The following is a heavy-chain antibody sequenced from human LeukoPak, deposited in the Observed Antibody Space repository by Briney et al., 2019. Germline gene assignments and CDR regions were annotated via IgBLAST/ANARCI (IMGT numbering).Heavy chain of an antibody. Sequence: GGSLRLSCAASGFTFSSYSMNWVRRAPGKGLEWVGRIKSEKDGGTIDYAASVKGRFIISRDDSKDTLYLQMNSLKSEDTGVYYCKAWFSGRPEGGQGTLVTVST. CDR1: GFTFSSYS. CDR3: KAWFSGRPE. V-gene: IGHV3-15*01. D-gene: IGHD3-10*01. J-gene: IGHJ4*02. CDR2: IKSEKDGGTI.